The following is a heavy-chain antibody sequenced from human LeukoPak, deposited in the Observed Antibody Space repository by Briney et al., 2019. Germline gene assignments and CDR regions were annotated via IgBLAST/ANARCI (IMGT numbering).Heavy chain of an antibody. CDR3: AEIRNLFDP. V-gene: IGHV3-23*01. J-gene: IGHJ5*02. D-gene: IGHD1-14*01. CDR2: ISGSGGST. Sequence: PGGSLRLSCAASGFTFSSYAMSCVRQAPGKGLEWISAISGSGGSTYYEDSVKGPFTISRDNSKNTLYLQMNSLRAEDTAVYYSAEIRNLFDPWGQGTLVTVSS. CDR1: GFTFSSYA.